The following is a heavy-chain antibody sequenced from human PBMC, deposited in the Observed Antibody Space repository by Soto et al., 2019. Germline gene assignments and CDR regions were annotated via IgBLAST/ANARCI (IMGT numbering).Heavy chain of an antibody. J-gene: IGHJ3*02. Sequence: QVQLQESGPGLVKPSETLSLTCNVSGGSISSYYWSWIRQPPGKGLEWIGYIYYSGSTNYNPYLKRRVTISVDTSKNQFSLKLSSVTAADTAVYYCARRYGDAFDILGQWTMVTVSS. CDR3: ARRYGDAFDI. CDR1: GGSISSYY. D-gene: IGHD4-17*01. CDR2: IYYSGST. V-gene: IGHV4-59*01.